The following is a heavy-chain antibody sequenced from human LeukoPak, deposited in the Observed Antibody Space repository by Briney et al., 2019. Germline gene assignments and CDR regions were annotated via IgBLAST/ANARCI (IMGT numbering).Heavy chain of an antibody. D-gene: IGHD3-16*01. CDR3: AKDDGGDYVWGYFDS. CDR1: GFTFSSYA. Sequence: GGSLRLSCAASGFTFSSYAMNWVRQAPGKGLEWVSAISGSGGSTYYAGSVKGRFTISRDNSKNTLYLQMNSLRAEDTAVFYCAKDDGGDYVWGYFDSWGQGTLVTVSS. V-gene: IGHV3-23*01. CDR2: ISGSGGST. J-gene: IGHJ4*02.